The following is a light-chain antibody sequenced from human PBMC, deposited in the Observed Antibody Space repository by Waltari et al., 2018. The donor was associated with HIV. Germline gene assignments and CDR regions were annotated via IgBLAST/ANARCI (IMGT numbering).Light chain of an antibody. V-gene: IGLV1-40*01. CDR2: GNS. CDR3: QSYDSSLSVWV. Sequence: PGQRVTISCTGSSSNIGAGYDVHWYQQIPGTAPKLLIYGNSHRPSGVPDRFSGSKSGTSASLAITGLQAEDEADYYCQSYDSSLSVWVFGGGTKLTVL. CDR1: SSNIGAGYD. J-gene: IGLJ3*02.